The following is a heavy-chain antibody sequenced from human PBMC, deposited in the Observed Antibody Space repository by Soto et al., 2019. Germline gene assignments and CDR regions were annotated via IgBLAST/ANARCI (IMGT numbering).Heavy chain of an antibody. Sequence: GASVKVSCKASGYTFTVYYMHWVRQAPGQGLEWMGWINPNSGGTSYAQKFQGRVTMTRDTSTSTVYMELSSLRSEDTAVYYCARSITTYYFDYWGQGTLVTVSS. D-gene: IGHD1-20*01. CDR3: ARSITTYYFDY. CDR2: INPNSGGT. V-gene: IGHV1-2*02. J-gene: IGHJ4*02. CDR1: GYTFTVYY.